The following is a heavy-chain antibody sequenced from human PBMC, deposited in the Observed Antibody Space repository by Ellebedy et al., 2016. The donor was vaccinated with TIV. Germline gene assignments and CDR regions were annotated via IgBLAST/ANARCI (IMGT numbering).Heavy chain of an antibody. CDR3: AREGDTDEFDY. CDR1: GYSISSGYY. D-gene: IGHD5-18*01. J-gene: IGHJ4*02. CDR2: IHHSGST. Sequence: SETLSLTXTVSGYSISSGYYWGWIRQPPGKGLEWIGSIHHSGSTYYNPSLKSRVTISVDTSKNQFSLKLSSVTAADTAVYYCAREGDTDEFDYWGQGTLVTVSS. V-gene: IGHV4-38-2*02.